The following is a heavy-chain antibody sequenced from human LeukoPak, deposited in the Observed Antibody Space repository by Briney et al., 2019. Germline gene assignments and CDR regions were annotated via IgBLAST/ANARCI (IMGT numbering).Heavy chain of an antibody. CDR2: IYSSGST. D-gene: IGHD2-2*01. J-gene: IGHJ4*02. Sequence: SETLSLTCTVSGGSMSSYYWSWIRQPAGKGLEWIGRIYSSGSTNYNPSLKSRVTTSVDTSKNQFSLKLSSVTAADTAMYYCATYYCSSVCRFDNWGQGTLVTVSS. V-gene: IGHV4-4*07. CDR3: ATYYCSSVCRFDN. CDR1: GGSMSSYY.